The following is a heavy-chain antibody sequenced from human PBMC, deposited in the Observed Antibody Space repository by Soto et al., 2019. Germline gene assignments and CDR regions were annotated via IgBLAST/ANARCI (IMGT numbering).Heavy chain of an antibody. V-gene: IGHV3-23*01. J-gene: IGHJ4*02. CDR3: ARVPEAGRPLFDY. Sequence: GGSLRLSCAASGFTFSTYVMNWVRQAPGKGLEWVSGVSNNGASTYYADSVQGRFSISRDNSKNTLYLQLNSLRAEDTAVYYCARVPEAGRPLFDYWGQGALVTVSS. CDR1: GFTFSTYV. CDR2: VSNNGAST. D-gene: IGHD6-6*01.